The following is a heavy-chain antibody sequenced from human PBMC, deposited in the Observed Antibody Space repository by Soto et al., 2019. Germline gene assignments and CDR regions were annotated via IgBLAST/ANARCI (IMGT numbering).Heavy chain of an antibody. D-gene: IGHD3-10*01. V-gene: IGHV3-73*02. CDR3: SRHTGSGSRTVRFDP. CDR2: IRSKANSYAT. CDR1: GFTFSGSA. J-gene: IGHJ5*02. Sequence: EVQLVESGGGLVQPGGSLKLSCAASGFTFSGSAIHWVRQASGKGLEWVGRIRSKANSYATEYGASVKGRFTIFRDDSQSTAYLQLNSLRTEDTAVYYCSRHTGSGSRTVRFDPWGQGTLVTVSS.